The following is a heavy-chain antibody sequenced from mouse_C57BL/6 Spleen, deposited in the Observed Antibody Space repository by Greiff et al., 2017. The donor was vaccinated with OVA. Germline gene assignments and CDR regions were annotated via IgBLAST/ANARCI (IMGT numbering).Heavy chain of an antibody. J-gene: IGHJ4*01. Sequence: EVMLVESEGGLVQPGSSMKLSCTASGFTFSDYYMAWVRQVPEKGLEWVANINYDGSSTYYLDSLKSRFIISRDNAKNILYLQMSSLKSEDTATYYCARGGIYYDYDRGDYYAMDYWGQGTSVTVSS. CDR2: INYDGSST. CDR1: GFTFSDYY. CDR3: ARGGIYYDYDRGDYYAMDY. D-gene: IGHD2-4*01. V-gene: IGHV5-16*01.